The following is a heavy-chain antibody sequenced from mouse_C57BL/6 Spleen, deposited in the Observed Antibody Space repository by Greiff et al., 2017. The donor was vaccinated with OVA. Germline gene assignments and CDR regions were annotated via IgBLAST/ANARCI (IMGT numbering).Heavy chain of an antibody. CDR1: GYSITSGYY. CDR3: ARGDDGYPYYYAMDY. J-gene: IGHJ4*01. Sequence: VQLKQSGPGLVKPSQSLSLTCSVTGYSITSGYYWNWIRQFPGNKLEWMGYISYDGSNNYNPSLKNRISITRDTSKNQFFLKLNSVTTEDTATYYCARGDDGYPYYYAMDYWGQGTSVTVSS. V-gene: IGHV3-6*01. D-gene: IGHD2-3*01. CDR2: ISYDGSN.